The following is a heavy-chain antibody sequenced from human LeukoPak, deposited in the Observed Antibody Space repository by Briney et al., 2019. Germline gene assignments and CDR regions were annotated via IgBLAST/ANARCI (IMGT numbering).Heavy chain of an antibody. J-gene: IGHJ4*02. CDR2: INHSGST. Sequence: SETLSLTCALHAGSFSGYYWSWIRQPPGKGLEWIGEINHSGSTNYNPSLKSRVTISVDTSKNQFSLKLSSVTAADTAVYYCARVQYSAVIDYWGQGTLVTVSS. CDR1: AGSFSGYY. V-gene: IGHV4-34*01. CDR3: ARVQYSAVIDY. D-gene: IGHD2-15*01.